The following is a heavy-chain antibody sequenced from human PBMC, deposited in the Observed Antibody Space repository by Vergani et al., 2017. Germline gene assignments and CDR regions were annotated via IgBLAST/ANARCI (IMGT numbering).Heavy chain of an antibody. D-gene: IGHD6-6*01. J-gene: IGHJ4*02. CDR2: ISYDGSNK. CDR3: AKASPLDY. V-gene: IGHV3-30*18. CDR1: GFTFSSYG. Sequence: QVQLVESGGGVVQPGRSLRLSCAASGFTFSSYGMHWVRQAPGKGLEWVAVISYDGSNKYYADSVKGRFTISRDNSKNTLYLPMNSLRYEDTAVYYCAKASPLDYWGQGTLVTVSS.